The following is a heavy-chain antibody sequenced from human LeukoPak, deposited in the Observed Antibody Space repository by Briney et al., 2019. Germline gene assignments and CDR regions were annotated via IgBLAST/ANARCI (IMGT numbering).Heavy chain of an antibody. Sequence: GGSLRLSCAASGFTFSSYEMNWVRQAPGKGLEWVSYISSSGSTMYYADSVKGRFTISRDNAKNSLYLQMNSLRAEDTAVYYCARVYKAFDWLLYSGYMDVWGKGTTVTVSS. CDR3: ARVYKAFDWLLYSGYMDV. V-gene: IGHV3-48*03. D-gene: IGHD3-9*01. CDR2: ISSSGSTM. J-gene: IGHJ6*03. CDR1: GFTFSSYE.